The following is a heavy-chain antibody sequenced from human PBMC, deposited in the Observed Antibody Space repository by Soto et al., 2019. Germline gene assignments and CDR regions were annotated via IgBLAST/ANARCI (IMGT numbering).Heavy chain of an antibody. Sequence: QVQLQESGPGLVKPSQTLSLTCTVSGGSISSGGYYWSWIRQHPGKGLEWIGYIYYSGSTYYNPSLKCRVTISVDTSKNLFSLKLSSVTAADTSVYYCARRGFGEWGAFDIWGQGTMVTVSS. D-gene: IGHD3-10*01. V-gene: IGHV4-31*03. CDR2: IYYSGST. CDR1: GGSISSGGYY. J-gene: IGHJ3*02. CDR3: ARRGFGEWGAFDI.